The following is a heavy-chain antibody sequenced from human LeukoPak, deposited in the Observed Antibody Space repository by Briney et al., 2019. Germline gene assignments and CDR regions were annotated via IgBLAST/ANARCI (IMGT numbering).Heavy chain of an antibody. D-gene: IGHD4-17*01. J-gene: IGHJ6*04. CDR2: IYRSGST. Sequence: SEPLSLTCSGSNYSISNSLYWGWLRQPPGKRLEWIGSIYRSGSTFYNPSLKSRVTISLDTSKNQFSLKLSSVTAADTAVYFCVSGTYGCYMDVWGKGSTVTVSS. V-gene: IGHV4-38-2*02. CDR3: VSGTYGCYMDV. CDR1: NYSISNSLY.